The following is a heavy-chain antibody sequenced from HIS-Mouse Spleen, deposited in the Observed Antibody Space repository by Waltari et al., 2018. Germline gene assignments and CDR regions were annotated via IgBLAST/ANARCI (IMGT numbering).Heavy chain of an antibody. CDR3: ARSPYYDFWSGYSDNWFDP. D-gene: IGHD3-3*01. V-gene: IGHV4-31*03. J-gene: IGHJ5*02. CDR1: GGFISSGGYY. Sequence: QVQLQESGPGLVKPSQTLSLTCTVSGGFISSGGYYWIWPREHPWRGREWIGYIYYSGSTYYNPSIKSRVTISVDTSKNQFSLKLSSVTAADTAVYYCARSPYYDFWSGYSDNWFDPWGQGTLVTVSS. CDR2: IYYSGST.